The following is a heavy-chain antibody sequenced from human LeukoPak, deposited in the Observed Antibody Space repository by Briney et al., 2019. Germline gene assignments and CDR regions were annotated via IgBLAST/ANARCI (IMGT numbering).Heavy chain of an antibody. CDR1: GGSFSGYY. CDR3: ARGWGPYGGHYFDY. D-gene: IGHD4-23*01. Sequence: NPSETLSLTCAVYGGSFSGYYCSWIRQPPGKGLEWIGEINHSGSTNYNPSLKSRVTISVDTSKNQFSLKLSSVTAADTAVYYCARGWGPYGGHYFDYWGQGTLVTVSS. CDR2: INHSGST. V-gene: IGHV4-34*01. J-gene: IGHJ4*02.